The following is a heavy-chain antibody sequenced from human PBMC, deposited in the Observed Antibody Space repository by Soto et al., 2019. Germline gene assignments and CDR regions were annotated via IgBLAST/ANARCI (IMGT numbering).Heavy chain of an antibody. CDR3: AKSPKGTNGYGNFDF. D-gene: IGHD1-1*01. J-gene: IGHJ4*02. V-gene: IGHV3-23*01. Sequence: PGGSLRLSCAASGFTFSFYAMSWVRQAPGKGLEWVSAISGSGSATYYADSVKGRFTISRDNSKNTLYLQMSSLRAEDTAVYYCAKSPKGTNGYGNFDFWGLGTLVTVS. CDR2: ISGSGSAT. CDR1: GFTFSFYA.